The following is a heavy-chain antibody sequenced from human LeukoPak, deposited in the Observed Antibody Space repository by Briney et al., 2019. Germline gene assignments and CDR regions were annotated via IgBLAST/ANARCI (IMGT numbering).Heavy chain of an antibody. CDR1: GFTFNNYA. D-gene: IGHD3-10*01. J-gene: IGHJ4*01. CDR3: ARAKGYTSSYSFDY. V-gene: IGHV3-48*04. CDR2: IGISSGPL. Sequence: GGSQRLSCAASGFTFNNYAMNWVRQTPGGRLEWVSFIGISSGPLLYADSVKGRFTISRDNAKASVYLQMNRLRAEDTAVYYCARAKGYTSSYSFDYWGQESWSPSPQ.